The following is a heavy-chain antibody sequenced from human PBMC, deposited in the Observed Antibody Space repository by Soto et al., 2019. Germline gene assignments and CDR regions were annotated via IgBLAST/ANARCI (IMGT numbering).Heavy chain of an antibody. CDR3: ARGYVDYGDVRDYYYYMDV. D-gene: IGHD4-17*01. J-gene: IGHJ6*03. CDR1: GYTFTSYA. Sequence: QVQLVQSGAEVKKPGASVKVSCKASGYTFTSYAMHWVRQAPGQRLEWMGWINAGNGNTKYSQKFQGRVTITRDTSASAAYMELSSLRSEDTAVYYCARGYVDYGDVRDYYYYMDVWGKGTTVTVSS. CDR2: INAGNGNT. V-gene: IGHV1-3*01.